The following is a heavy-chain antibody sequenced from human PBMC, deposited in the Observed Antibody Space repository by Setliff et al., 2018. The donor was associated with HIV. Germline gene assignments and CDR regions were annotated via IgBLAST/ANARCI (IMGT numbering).Heavy chain of an antibody. CDR2: INPKSGAR. CDR1: GYRFTDFY. J-gene: IGHJ4*02. Sequence: GASVKVSCKTFGYRFTDFYVNWVRQAPGQGLEWMGWINPKSGARKNAQKFQGRVTMTRDTSISTVYMELSSLRSDDTALYFCARRAEDLAINPPSFDYYFDYWGQGTPVTVSS. V-gene: IGHV1-2*02. CDR3: ARRAEDLAINPPSFDYYFDY. D-gene: IGHD3-9*01.